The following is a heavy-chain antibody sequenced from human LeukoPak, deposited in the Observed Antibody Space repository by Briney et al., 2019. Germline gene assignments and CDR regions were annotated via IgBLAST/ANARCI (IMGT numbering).Heavy chain of an antibody. CDR3: ARDASDPIWFGELNV. CDR1: GFTFSSYS. J-gene: IGHJ6*02. V-gene: IGHV3-21*01. CDR2: ISSSSSYI. Sequence: GGSLRLSCAASGFTFSSYSMNWVRQAPGKGLEWVSSISSSSSYIYYADSVKGRFTISRDNAKNSLYLQMNSLRAEDTAVYYCARDASDPIWFGELNVWGQGTTVTVS. D-gene: IGHD3-10*01.